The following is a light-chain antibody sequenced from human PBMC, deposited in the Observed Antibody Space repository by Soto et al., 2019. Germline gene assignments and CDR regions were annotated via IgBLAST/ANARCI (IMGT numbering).Light chain of an antibody. J-gene: IGKJ5*01. CDR2: DAS. CDR1: QSVTNSF. V-gene: IGKV3-20*01. Sequence: EIVLTQSPGTLSLSPGERATLSCRASQSVTNSFLAWYQQAPGQAPRLLIYDASSRASGIPDRFTGSGSGTDFTLTISRLEPEDFAVFYCQQYAVSPITFGQGTRLEIK. CDR3: QQYAVSPIT.